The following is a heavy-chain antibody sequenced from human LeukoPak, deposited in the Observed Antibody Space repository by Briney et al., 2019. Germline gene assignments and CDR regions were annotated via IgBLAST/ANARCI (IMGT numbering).Heavy chain of an antibody. CDR3: AKDARGYFDY. Sequence: GGSLRLSCAASGFTFSTYAMSWVRQAPRKGLEWVSDISASGGSTYYADSVKGRFTISRDNSKNTLYLQMNSLRAEDTAVYYCAKDARGYFDYWGQGTLVTVSS. J-gene: IGHJ4*02. CDR2: ISASGGST. V-gene: IGHV3-23*01. CDR1: GFTFSTYA.